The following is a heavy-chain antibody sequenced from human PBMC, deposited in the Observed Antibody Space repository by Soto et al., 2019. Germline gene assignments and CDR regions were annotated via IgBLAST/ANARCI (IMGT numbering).Heavy chain of an antibody. Sequence: GGSLRLSCAASGFTFSSYWMHWVRQAPGKGLMWVSRIHNDGSTTRYADSVKGRFTISRGNAKNTLYLQMSSLRVEETAVYYCARDNWNSYWGQGTLVNGSP. V-gene: IGHV3-74*01. CDR1: GFTFSSYW. CDR3: ARDNWNSY. CDR2: IHNDGSTT. J-gene: IGHJ4*01. D-gene: IGHD1-7*01.